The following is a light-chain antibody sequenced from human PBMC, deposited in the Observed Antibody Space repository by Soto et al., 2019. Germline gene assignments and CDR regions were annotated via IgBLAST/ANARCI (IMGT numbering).Light chain of an antibody. CDR1: SSDVGSYNL. CDR3: CSYAGSSTFPYV. Sequence: QSALTQPASVSGSPGQSITISCTGTSSDVGSYNLVSWYQHHPGKAPKLMIYEVSKRPSGVSNRFSGSKSGNTASLTISGLQAEDEADYYCCSYAGSSTFPYVFGTGTKVT. V-gene: IGLV2-23*02. J-gene: IGLJ1*01. CDR2: EVS.